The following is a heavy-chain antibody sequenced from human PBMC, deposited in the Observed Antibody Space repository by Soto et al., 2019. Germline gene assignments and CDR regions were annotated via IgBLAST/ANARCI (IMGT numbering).Heavy chain of an antibody. V-gene: IGHV1-18*01. CDR2: ISAYNGNT. J-gene: IGHJ4*02. CDR1: GYTFTSYG. CDR3: ASDRFMITFGGVIVTPFYY. D-gene: IGHD3-16*02. Sequence: QVQLVQSGAEVKKPGASVKVSCKASGYTFTSYGISWVRQAPGQGLEWMGWISAYNGNTNYAQKLQGRVTRTTDKSTSTAYMELRSLRSDDTAVYYCASDRFMITFGGVIVTPFYYWGQGTLVTVSS.